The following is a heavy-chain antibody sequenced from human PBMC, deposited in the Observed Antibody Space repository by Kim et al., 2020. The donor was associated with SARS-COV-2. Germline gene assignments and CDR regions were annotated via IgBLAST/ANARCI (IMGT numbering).Heavy chain of an antibody. D-gene: IGHD2-21*02. CDR3: ARGTCGGDCYPFGY. V-gene: IGHV3-33*01. Sequence: AYSVKSQFTISRDSSKNTLYLQMNSLRAEDTAVYYCARGTCGGDCYPFGYWGQGTLVTVSS. J-gene: IGHJ4*02.